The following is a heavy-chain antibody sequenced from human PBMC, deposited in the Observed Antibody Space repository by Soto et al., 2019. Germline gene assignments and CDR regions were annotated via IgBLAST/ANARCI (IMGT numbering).Heavy chain of an antibody. V-gene: IGHV3-15*01. D-gene: IGHD5-12*01. CDR1: GFLFSNAW. CDR2: IKTNANGGTT. CDR3: TGGDIAGDFDY. J-gene: IGHJ4*02. Sequence: EVQMVESGGGLVKPGGSLRLSCAASGFLFSNAWMSWVRQAPGKGLEWVGRIKTNANGGTTEYATPVKGRFTVSRDDSKNTVYLQMNSLRTEDTAVYYCTGGDIAGDFDYWGQGTLVTVSS.